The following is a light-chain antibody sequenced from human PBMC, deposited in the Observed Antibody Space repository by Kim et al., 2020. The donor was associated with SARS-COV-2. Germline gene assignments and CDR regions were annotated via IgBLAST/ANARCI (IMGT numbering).Light chain of an antibody. CDR1: QDIKNY. CDR3: QQYDNLPIT. Sequence: DIQMTQSPSSLSASVGDRVTITCQASQDIKNYLNWYQQKPGKAPQLLIYDASYLESGVSLRFSGSGSGTDFTFTITSLQPEDSATYYCQQYDNLPITFGQGTRLEIK. J-gene: IGKJ5*01. V-gene: IGKV1-33*01. CDR2: DAS.